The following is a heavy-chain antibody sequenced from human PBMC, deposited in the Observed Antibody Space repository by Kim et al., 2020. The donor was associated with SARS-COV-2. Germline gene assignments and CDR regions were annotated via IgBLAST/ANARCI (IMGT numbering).Heavy chain of an antibody. D-gene: IGHD5-18*01. CDR3: AKGGRTQLIDF. CDR2: IGATGVHI. Sequence: GGSLRLSCAASGFTFSSSSMTWVRQAPGKGLEWVSSIGATGVHIFYADSVKGRFTISRDNSNNTLSLQMHSLRAEDTALYFCAKGGRTQLIDFWGQGTLVTVSS. CDR1: GFTFSSSS. V-gene: IGHV3-23*01. J-gene: IGHJ4*02.